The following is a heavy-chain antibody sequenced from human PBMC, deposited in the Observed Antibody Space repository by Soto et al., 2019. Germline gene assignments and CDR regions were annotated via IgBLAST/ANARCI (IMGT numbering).Heavy chain of an antibody. Sequence: EVQLLESGGGLVQPGWSLRLSCAASGFSFSNYVMGWVRQAPGMGLEWVSVISYSGDSTYYADSVKGRLTISRDNSKNTLYLQMNSLRAEDTAVYYCARRVYCSSTSCTYYFDYWGQGTLVTVSS. CDR1: GFSFSNYV. CDR3: ARRVYCSSTSCTYYFDY. CDR2: ISYSGDST. D-gene: IGHD2-2*01. J-gene: IGHJ4*02. V-gene: IGHV3-23*01.